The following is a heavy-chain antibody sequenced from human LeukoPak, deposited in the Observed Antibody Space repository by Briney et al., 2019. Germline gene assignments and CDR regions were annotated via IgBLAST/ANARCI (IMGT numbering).Heavy chain of an antibody. Sequence: PGGSLRLSCAASGFTFSSYGMHWVRQAPGKGLEWAAFVRYDGSNKYYADSVKGRFTISRDNSKNTLYLQMNSLRAEDTAVYYCAKDPRRITMIVVVPDAFDIWGQGTMVTVSS. V-gene: IGHV3-30*02. CDR3: AKDPRRITMIVVVPDAFDI. J-gene: IGHJ3*02. D-gene: IGHD3-22*01. CDR2: VRYDGSNK. CDR1: GFTFSSYG.